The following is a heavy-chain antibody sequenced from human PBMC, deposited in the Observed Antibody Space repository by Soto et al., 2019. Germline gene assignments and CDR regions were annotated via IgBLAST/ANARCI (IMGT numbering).Heavy chain of an antibody. CDR1: GGAFSGYY. J-gene: IGHJ6*02. Sequence: SETLSLTCAVYGGAFSGYYWGWIRPPPGKGRELIWEINHSGSTNYNPSLKSRATISVDTSKNQFSLKLSSVTAADTAVYYCARGRIDFWSGYYRTYYYGMDVWGQGTTVTVSS. V-gene: IGHV4-34*01. CDR2: INHSGST. CDR3: ARGRIDFWSGYYRTYYYGMDV. D-gene: IGHD3-3*01.